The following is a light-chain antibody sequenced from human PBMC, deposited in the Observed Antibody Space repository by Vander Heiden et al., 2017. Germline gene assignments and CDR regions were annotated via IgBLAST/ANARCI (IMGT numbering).Light chain of an antibody. CDR1: TSNIGNNY. CDR2: ENN. CDR3: GTWDSSLSAGI. J-gene: IGLJ2*01. Sequence: QSVLTQPPSVSAAPGQKVTISCSGSTSNIGNNYVSWYQQLPGTAPKLLIYENNKRPSGIPDRFSGSKSGTSATLGITGLQTGDEGDYYCGTWDSSLSAGIFGGGTKLTVL. V-gene: IGLV1-51*02.